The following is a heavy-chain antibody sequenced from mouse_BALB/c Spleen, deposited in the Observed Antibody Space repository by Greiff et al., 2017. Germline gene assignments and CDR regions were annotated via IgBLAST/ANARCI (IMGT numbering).Heavy chain of an antibody. CDR2: ISSGGSYT. Sequence: EVKLVESGGDLVKPGGSLKLSCAASGFTLSSYGMSWVRQTPDKRLEWVATISSGGSYTYYPDSVKGRFTISRDNAKNNLYLQMSSLKSEDTAMYYCARHDGTGFAYWGQGTLVTVSA. J-gene: IGHJ3*01. D-gene: IGHD3-3*01. CDR3: ARHDGTGFAY. CDR1: GFTLSSYG. V-gene: IGHV5-6*01.